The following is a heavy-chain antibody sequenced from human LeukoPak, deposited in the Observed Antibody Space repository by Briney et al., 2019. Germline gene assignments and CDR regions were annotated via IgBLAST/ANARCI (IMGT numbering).Heavy chain of an antibody. CDR2: INPNSGGT. D-gene: IGHD2-2*01. V-gene: IGHV1-2*04. CDR1: GYTFTGYY. Sequence: ASVKVSCTASGYTFTGYYMHWVRQAPGQGLEWMGWINPNSGGTDYAQKFQGWVTMTRDTSISTAYMELSRLRSDDTAVYYCARALVVPAARYYYYYGMDVWGQGTTVTVSS. CDR3: ARALVVPAARYYYYYGMDV. J-gene: IGHJ6*02.